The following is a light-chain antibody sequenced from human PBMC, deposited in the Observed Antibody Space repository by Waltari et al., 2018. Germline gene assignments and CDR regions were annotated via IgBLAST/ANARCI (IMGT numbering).Light chain of an antibody. CDR2: GAS. Sequence: EVVMTQSPAPLSVSPGDRATLSCRASQRVSSNLAWYQQKPGQAPRLLIYGASARATGIPARFSGNGSGTEFTLTISSLQSEDFAVYYCQQYNNWPPLFTFGPGTKVDMK. J-gene: IGKJ3*01. V-gene: IGKV3D-15*01. CDR3: QQYNNWPPLFT. CDR1: QRVSSN.